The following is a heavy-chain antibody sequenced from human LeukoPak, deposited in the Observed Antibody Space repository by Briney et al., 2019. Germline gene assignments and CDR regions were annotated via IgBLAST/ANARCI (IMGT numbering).Heavy chain of an antibody. D-gene: IGHD3-16*02. Sequence: GGSLRLSCAASGFTFTNYEMSWVRPAPGKGLEWVSYISPSGDTIYYGDSVKGRSTISRDNAKNSLYLQMNSLRAEDTAVYYCHVHLGELSLITWGQGTLVTVSS. CDR1: GFTFTNYE. J-gene: IGHJ4*02. CDR2: ISPSGDTI. V-gene: IGHV3-48*03. CDR3: HVHLGELSLIT.